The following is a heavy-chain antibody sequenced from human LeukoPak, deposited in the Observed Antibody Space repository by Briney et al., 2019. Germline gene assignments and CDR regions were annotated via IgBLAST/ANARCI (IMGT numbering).Heavy chain of an antibody. CDR1: GLTFNTYA. Sequence: GGSLRLSCAASGLTFNTYAMSWVRQAPGKGLQWVSTVSGSGAGTFYGDSVKGRFTISRDNSNNTLFLQMNSLSADDTAVYFCAKGPRAGLPYWYFVLWGRGPLFTVSS. D-gene: IGHD2-21*02. CDR3: AKGPRAGLPYWYFVL. V-gene: IGHV3-23*01. CDR2: VSGSGAGT. J-gene: IGHJ2*01.